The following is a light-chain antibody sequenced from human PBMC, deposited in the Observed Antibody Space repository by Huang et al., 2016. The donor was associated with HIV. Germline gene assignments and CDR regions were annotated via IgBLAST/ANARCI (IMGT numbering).Light chain of an antibody. Sequence: EIVMTQFPVTLSVSPGDRATLSCRASQGVGSHLAWYQHKPGQTPRLLIYSASTRATAIPGRFSGSGSGTEFTLTISSLQSEDFAVYYCQQYNNWPRTFGQGTKVEI. CDR2: SAS. J-gene: IGKJ1*01. CDR3: QQYNNWPRT. V-gene: IGKV3-15*01. CDR1: QGVGSH.